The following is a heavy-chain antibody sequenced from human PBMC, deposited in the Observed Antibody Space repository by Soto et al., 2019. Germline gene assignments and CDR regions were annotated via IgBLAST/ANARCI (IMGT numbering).Heavy chain of an antibody. V-gene: IGHV3-30*18. J-gene: IGHJ6*02. CDR3: AKADLAMDGMDV. Sequence: PGGSLILSCAASGFTFSSYGMHWVRQAPGKGLEWVAVISYDGSNKYYADSVKGRFTISRDNSKNTLYLQMNSLRAEDTAVYYCAKADLAMDGMDVWGQGTTVTVSS. CDR2: ISYDGSNK. D-gene: IGHD5-18*01. CDR1: GFTFSSYG.